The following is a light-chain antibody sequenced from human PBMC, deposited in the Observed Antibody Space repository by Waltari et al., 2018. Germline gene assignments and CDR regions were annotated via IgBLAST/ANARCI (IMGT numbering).Light chain of an antibody. V-gene: IGKV4-1*01. Sequence: DIVMTQSPDSLTVSLGERATINCKSSQSLLYSDYHRNYLAWYQQKPGQPPKLLISWASVRESGVPDRFSGSGSGTDFTLTISSLQAEDVAVYYCHQYYTPPSATFGQGTKVEI. CDR3: HQYYTPPSAT. CDR1: QSLLYSDYHRNY. J-gene: IGKJ1*01. CDR2: WAS.